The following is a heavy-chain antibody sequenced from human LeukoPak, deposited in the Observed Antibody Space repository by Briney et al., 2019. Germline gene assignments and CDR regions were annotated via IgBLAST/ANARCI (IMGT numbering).Heavy chain of an antibody. J-gene: IGHJ4*02. CDR1: GFTFSSYE. V-gene: IGHV3-48*03. Sequence: PGRSLRLSCAASGFTFSSYEMNWVRQAPGKGLEWVSYISSSGSTIYYADSVKGRFSISRDNAKNSLFLQMNSLRAEDTAVYYCAREENYDFWSGYYYYWGQGTLVTVSS. D-gene: IGHD3-3*01. CDR2: ISSSGSTI. CDR3: AREENYDFWSGYYYY.